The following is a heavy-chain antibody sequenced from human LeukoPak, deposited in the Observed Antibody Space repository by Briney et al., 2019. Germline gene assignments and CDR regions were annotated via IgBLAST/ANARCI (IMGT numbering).Heavy chain of an antibody. Sequence: GGSLRLSCAASGFTFSNSALSWVRQAPGKGLEWVSDISGSGGSTYYADSVKGRFTISRDNSKNTLYLQMNSLRAEDTAVYYCARGGPAAGRFDYWGQGTLVTVSS. J-gene: IGHJ4*02. CDR2: ISGSGGST. V-gene: IGHV3-23*01. D-gene: IGHD6-13*01. CDR3: ARGGPAAGRFDY. CDR1: GFTFSNSA.